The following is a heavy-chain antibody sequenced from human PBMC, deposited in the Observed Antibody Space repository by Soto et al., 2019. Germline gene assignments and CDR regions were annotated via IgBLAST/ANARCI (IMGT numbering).Heavy chain of an antibody. J-gene: IGHJ5*02. CDR1: GFPFSDSY. Sequence: NPGGSLRLSCAASGFPFSDSYMAWIRQAPGKGLEEIATISSTGSTPYYADSVKGRFTISRDNAQNSLYLEMNNLRAEDTAVYYCARGQQLIANWLDPWGQGIRVTVSS. D-gene: IGHD6-13*01. V-gene: IGHV3-11*01. CDR2: ISSTGSTP. CDR3: ARGQQLIANWLDP.